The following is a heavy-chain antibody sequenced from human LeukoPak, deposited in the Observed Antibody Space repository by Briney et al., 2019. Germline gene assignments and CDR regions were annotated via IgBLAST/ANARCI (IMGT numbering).Heavy chain of an antibody. J-gene: IGHJ3*02. CDR1: GVSISASGHY. CDR3: ARHNDPGHAFDI. V-gene: IGHV4-39*01. D-gene: IGHD1-1*01. Sequence: SETLSPTCTVSGVSISASGHYWGWIRQPPGKGLEWIGSIYYSGSTYYNPSLRSRVTISLDTSKNQFSLKVNSVTAADTAVYYCARHNDPGHAFDIWGQGTMVTVSS. CDR2: IYYSGST.